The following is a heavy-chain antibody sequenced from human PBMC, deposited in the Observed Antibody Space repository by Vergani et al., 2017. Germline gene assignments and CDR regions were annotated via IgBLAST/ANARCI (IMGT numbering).Heavy chain of an antibody. V-gene: IGHV3-53*01. Sequence: EVQLVESGGGLIQPGGSLRLSCAASGFTVSSNYMSWVRQAPGKGLEWVSVIYSGGSTYYADSVKGRFTISRDNSKNTLYLQMNSLRAEDTAVYYCAPFEDSVVVPAAPNRYNWFDPWGQGTLVSVSS. CDR1: GFTVSSNY. CDR2: IYSGGST. D-gene: IGHD2-2*01. CDR3: APFEDSVVVPAAPNRYNWFDP. J-gene: IGHJ5*02.